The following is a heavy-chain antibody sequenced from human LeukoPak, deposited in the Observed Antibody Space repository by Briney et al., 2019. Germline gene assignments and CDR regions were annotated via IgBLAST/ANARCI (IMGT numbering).Heavy chain of an antibody. CDR1: GDSVSINSAA. Sequence: SQTLSLTCALSGDSVSINSAAWNWIRQSPSRGLEWLGRTYYRSKWYNDYAVSVKSLITINTNTSKNQFSLQLNSVTPEDTAVYYCAREISESWDHYDRVVKDFQIRSPRTSWFDPWGQGTLVTVSS. CDR2: TYYRSKWYN. D-gene: IGHD3-22*01. V-gene: IGHV6-1*01. J-gene: IGHJ5*02. CDR3: AREISESWDHYDRVVKDFQIRSPRTSWFDP.